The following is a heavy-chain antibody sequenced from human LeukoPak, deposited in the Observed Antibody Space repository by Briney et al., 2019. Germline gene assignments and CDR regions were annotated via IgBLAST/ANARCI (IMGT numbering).Heavy chain of an antibody. CDR3: ARGRTTTVTSYPYYFDY. CDR1: GFTFSSYA. V-gene: IGHV3-30*04. CDR2: ISYDGSNK. D-gene: IGHD4-17*01. J-gene: IGHJ4*02. Sequence: PGGSLRLSCAASGFTFSSYAMHWVRQAPGKGLEWVAVISYDGSNKYYADSVKGRFTISRDNAKNSLYLQMNSLRAEDTAVYYCARGRTTTVTSYPYYFDYWGQGTLVTVSS.